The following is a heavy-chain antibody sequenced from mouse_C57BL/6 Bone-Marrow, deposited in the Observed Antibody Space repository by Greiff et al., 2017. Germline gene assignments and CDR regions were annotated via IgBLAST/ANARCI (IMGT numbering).Heavy chain of an antibody. J-gene: IGHJ2*01. CDR3: TTWGNWGEGY. Sequence: EVQLQQSGAELVRPGASVKLSCTASGFNIKDDYMHWVKQRPEQGLEWIGWIDPENGDTEYASKFQGKATITADTSSNTAYLQLSSLTSEDTAVYYCTTWGNWGEGYWGQGTTLTVSS. CDR1: GFNIKDDY. V-gene: IGHV14-4*01. CDR2: IDPENGDT. D-gene: IGHD4-1*01.